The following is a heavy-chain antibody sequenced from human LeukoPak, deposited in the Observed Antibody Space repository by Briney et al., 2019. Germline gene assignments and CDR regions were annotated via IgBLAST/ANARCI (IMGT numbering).Heavy chain of an antibody. V-gene: IGHV3-30*02. D-gene: IGHD3-10*01. J-gene: IGHJ5*02. Sequence: PGGSLRLSCAASGFTFSSYGMHWVRQAPGEGLEWVAFIRYDGSNKYYADSVKGRFTISRDNSKNTLYLQMNSLRAEDTAVYYCAKGLLWFGELGVDNWFDPWGQGTLVTVSS. CDR1: GFTFSSYG. CDR3: AKGLLWFGELGVDNWFDP. CDR2: IRYDGSNK.